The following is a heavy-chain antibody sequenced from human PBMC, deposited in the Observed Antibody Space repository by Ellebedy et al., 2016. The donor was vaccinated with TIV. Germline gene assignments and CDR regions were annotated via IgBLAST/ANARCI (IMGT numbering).Heavy chain of an antibody. V-gene: IGHV1-24*01. D-gene: IGHD1-14*01. CDR3: AAGLTAFDY. CDR2: FDPEDGKT. J-gene: IGHJ4*02. Sequence: AASVKVSCKVSGYSLTELSMHWVRQAPAKGLEWMGCFDPEDGKTIYAQKFQGRVTVTEDTSTDTAYMELSSLRSEDTAIYYCAAGLTAFDYWGQGTLVTVSS. CDR1: GYSLTELS.